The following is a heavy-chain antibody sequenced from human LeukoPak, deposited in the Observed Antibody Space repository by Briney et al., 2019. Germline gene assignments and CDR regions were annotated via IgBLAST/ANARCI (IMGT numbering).Heavy chain of an antibody. V-gene: IGHV3-30*18. CDR2: ISYDGSNK. CDR1: GFTFSSYG. CDR3: AKGFGLWLWFDAFDI. D-gene: IGHD5-18*01. J-gene: IGHJ3*02. Sequence: QPGGSLRLSSAASGFTFSSYGMHWVRQAPGKGLEWVAVISYDGSNKYYADSVKGRFTISRDNSENTVDLQMNSLRPEDTAVYYCAKGFGLWLWFDAFDIWGQGTMVTVSS.